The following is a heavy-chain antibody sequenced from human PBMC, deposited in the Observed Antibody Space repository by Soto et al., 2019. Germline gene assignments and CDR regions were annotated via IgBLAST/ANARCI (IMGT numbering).Heavy chain of an antibody. Sequence: SVKVSCKASGGTFSSYAISWVRQAPGQGLEWMGGIIPIFGTANYAQKFQGRVTITADKSTSTAYMELSSLRSEDTAMYYCARGGTMSWNVLDFWGQGTLVTVSS. D-gene: IGHD1-1*01. CDR2: IIPIFGTA. J-gene: IGHJ4*02. CDR3: ARGGTMSWNVLDF. V-gene: IGHV1-69*06. CDR1: GGTFSSYA.